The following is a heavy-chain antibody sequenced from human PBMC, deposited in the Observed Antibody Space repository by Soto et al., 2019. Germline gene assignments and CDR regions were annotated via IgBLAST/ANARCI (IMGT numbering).Heavy chain of an antibody. CDR1: GFTFNIYG. Sequence: GGSLRLSCAASGFTFNIYGMHWVRQAPDKGLEWVALISYDGGNQYYADSVKGRFTISRDNSKNTLFLQMNSLRADDTAVYYCAKDQASGQGSFDSWGQGTLVTVSS. CDR3: AKDQASGQGSFDS. CDR2: ISYDGGNQ. V-gene: IGHV3-30*18. J-gene: IGHJ4*02.